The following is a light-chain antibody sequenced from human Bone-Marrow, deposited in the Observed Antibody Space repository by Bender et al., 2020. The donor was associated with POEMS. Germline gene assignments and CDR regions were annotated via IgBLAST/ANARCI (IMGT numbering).Light chain of an antibody. CDR1: NIGRRS. V-gene: IGLV3-21*02. CDR3: QSTDSSGTSVV. J-gene: IGLJ2*01. CDR2: DSS. Sequence: VVTQPPSLSEAPRQTAMITCGGNNIGRRSVQWYQQKPGQAPVLVVFDSSDRPSGIPERVSGSSSGTTVTLTISGVRAEDEADYYCQSTDSSGTSVVFGGGTRLTVL.